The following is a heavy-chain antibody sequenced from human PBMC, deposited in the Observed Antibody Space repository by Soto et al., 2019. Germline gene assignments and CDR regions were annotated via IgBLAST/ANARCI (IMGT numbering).Heavy chain of an antibody. CDR3: ARGVGGYCSSTSCSTEYFQH. V-gene: IGHV4-4*02. CDR2: IYHSGST. CDR1: SGSISSSNW. J-gene: IGHJ1*01. Sequence: QEQLQESGPGLVKPSGTLSLTCAVSSGSISSSNWWTWVRQPPGKGLEWIGEIYHSGSTNYNPSLMSRVTISVDKSMNQFSLQLRSVTAADTAVYYCARGVGGYCSSTSCSTEYFQHWGQGTMVTVSS. D-gene: IGHD2-2*01.